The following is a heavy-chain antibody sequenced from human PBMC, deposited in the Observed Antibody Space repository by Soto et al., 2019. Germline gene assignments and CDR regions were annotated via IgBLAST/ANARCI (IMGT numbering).Heavy chain of an antibody. V-gene: IGHV3-21*01. CDR3: ARRYCTNGICPFDS. CDR1: GFTFRSNS. CDR2: ISSGGGGI. D-gene: IGHD2-8*01. Sequence: GGSLRLSCAASGFTFRSNSMSWVRQAPGKGLEWVASISSGGGGIYYADSLKGRFTISRDNALNSLYLQMNSLRAEDTAVYYCARRYCTNGICPFDSWGQGTLVTVSS. J-gene: IGHJ4*02.